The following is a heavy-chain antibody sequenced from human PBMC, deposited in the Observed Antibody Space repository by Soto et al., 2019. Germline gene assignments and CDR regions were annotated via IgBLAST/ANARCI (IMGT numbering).Heavy chain of an antibody. Sequence: PGGSLRLSCAASGFTFSSYWMSWVRQAPGKGLEWVANIKQDGSEKYYVDSVKGRFTISRDNAKNSLYLQMNSLRAEDTAVYYCARESPGQLVPPQYYYYGMDVWGQGTTVTVSS. CDR2: IKQDGSEK. V-gene: IGHV3-7*01. CDR3: ARESPGQLVPPQYYYYGMDV. CDR1: GFTFSSYW. J-gene: IGHJ6*02. D-gene: IGHD6-6*01.